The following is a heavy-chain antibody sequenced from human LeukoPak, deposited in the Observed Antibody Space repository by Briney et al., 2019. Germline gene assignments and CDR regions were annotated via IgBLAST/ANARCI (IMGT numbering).Heavy chain of an antibody. CDR2: IKLDGSEK. J-gene: IGHJ4*02. D-gene: IGHD3-3*01. V-gene: IGHV3-7*03. Sequence: PGGSLRLSCAASGFTFSSHSMNWVRQAPGKGLEWVANIKLDGSEKNYVDSVKGRFTISRDNTKNSLYLQMNSLRAEDTAVFYCARDQYDTWSRRGNFDSWGQGTLVIVSS. CDR3: ARDQYDTWSRRGNFDS. CDR1: GFTFSSHS.